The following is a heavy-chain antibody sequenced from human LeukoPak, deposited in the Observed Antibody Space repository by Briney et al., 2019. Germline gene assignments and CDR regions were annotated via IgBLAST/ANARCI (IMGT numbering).Heavy chain of an antibody. V-gene: IGHV3-7*01. Sequence: GGSLRLSCAASGFTFNSYNMNWVRQAPGKGLEWVANIKQDGSEKYYVDSVKGRFTISRDNAKNSLYLQMNSLRAEDTAVYYCARDGAIEGEQWLETFFDYWGQGTLVTVSS. D-gene: IGHD6-19*01. CDR3: ARDGAIEGEQWLETFFDY. CDR2: IKQDGSEK. J-gene: IGHJ4*02. CDR1: GFTFNSYN.